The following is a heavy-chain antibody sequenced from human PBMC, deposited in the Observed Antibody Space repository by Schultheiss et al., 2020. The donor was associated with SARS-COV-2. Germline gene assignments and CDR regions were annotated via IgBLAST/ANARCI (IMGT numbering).Heavy chain of an antibody. CDR1: GLTFSHAG. CDR3: VGELSSDRMSKFDY. Sequence: GGSLRLSCIVSGLTFSHAGMHWVRQGPGKGLEWVAVILNDGTTKYYADSVKGRFTISRDNSKNTLYLQMNSLRAEDTAVYYCVGELSSDRMSKFDYWGQGTLVTVSS. V-gene: IGHV3-33*01. J-gene: IGHJ4*02. D-gene: IGHD3-16*02. CDR2: ILNDGTTK.